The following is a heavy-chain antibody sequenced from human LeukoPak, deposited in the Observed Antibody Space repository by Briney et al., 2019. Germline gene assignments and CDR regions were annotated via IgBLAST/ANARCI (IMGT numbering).Heavy chain of an antibody. D-gene: IGHD1-26*01. CDR3: ARGSWKWEEPADY. CDR1: GFTFSTYA. CDR2: ISYDGDNK. J-gene: IGHJ4*02. Sequence: GGSLRLSCAASGFTFSTYAMHWVRQAPGKGLEWAAVISYDGDNKYYADSVRGRFTISRDNSKNTLYLQMNSLRGEDTAVYYCARGSWKWEEPADYWGQGTLVTVSS. V-gene: IGHV3-30-3*01.